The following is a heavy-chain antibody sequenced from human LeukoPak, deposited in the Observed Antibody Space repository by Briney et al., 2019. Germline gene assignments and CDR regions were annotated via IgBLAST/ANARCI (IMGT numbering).Heavy chain of an antibody. CDR1: GLTFSSYW. D-gene: IGHD3-22*01. CDR3: AREGDYYDSSGYHS. V-gene: IGHV3-7*01. J-gene: IGHJ4*02. CDR2: IKQDGSEK. Sequence: GGSLRLSCAASGLTFSSYWMSWVRQAPGKGLEWVANIKQDGSEKYYVDSVKGRFTISRDNAKNSLYLQMNSLRAEDTAVYYCAREGDYYDSSGYHSWGQGTLVTVSS.